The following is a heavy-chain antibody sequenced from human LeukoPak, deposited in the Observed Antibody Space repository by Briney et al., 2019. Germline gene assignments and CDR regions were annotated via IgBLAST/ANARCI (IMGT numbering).Heavy chain of an antibody. V-gene: IGHV4-34*01. CDR1: GGSFSGYY. CDR2: VNHSGST. Sequence: PSETLSLTCAVYGGSFSGYYWSWIRQPPGKGLEWIGEVNHSGSTNYNPSLKSRVTISVDTSKNQLSLKLSSVTAADTAVYYCARYDYYGSGSYWKKRYYFDYWGQGTLVTVSS. J-gene: IGHJ4*02. D-gene: IGHD3-10*01. CDR3: ARYDYYGSGSYWKKRYYFDY.